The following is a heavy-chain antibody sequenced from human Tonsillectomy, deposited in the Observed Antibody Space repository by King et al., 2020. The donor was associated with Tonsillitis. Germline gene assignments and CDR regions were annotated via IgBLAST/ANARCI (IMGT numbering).Heavy chain of an antibody. CDR3: ARVPRYYMDV. CDR1: GFTFSSYW. CDR2: IKQVGSEK. J-gene: IGHJ6*03. Sequence: VQLVESGGGLVQPGGSLRLSCAASGFTFSSYWMSWVRQAPGKGLEWVATIKQVGSEKYYVDSVKGRFTISRDNTKNSLYLQMNSLRAEDTAVYYCARVPRYYMDVWGKGTTVTVSS. V-gene: IGHV3-7*01.